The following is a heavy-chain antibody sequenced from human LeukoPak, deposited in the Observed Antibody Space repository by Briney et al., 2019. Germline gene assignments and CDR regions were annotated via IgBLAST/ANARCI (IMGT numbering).Heavy chain of an antibody. CDR2: IIPIFGTA. CDR1: GGTYSSYA. V-gene: IGHV1-69*13. Sequence: SVKVSCKASGGTYSSYAISWVRQAPGQGLEWMGGIIPIFGTANYAQKFQGRVTITADESTSTAYMELSSLRSEDTAVYYCATSPGSYFYYGMDVWGQGTTVTVSS. J-gene: IGHJ6*02. CDR3: ATSPGSYFYYGMDV. D-gene: IGHD2-15*01.